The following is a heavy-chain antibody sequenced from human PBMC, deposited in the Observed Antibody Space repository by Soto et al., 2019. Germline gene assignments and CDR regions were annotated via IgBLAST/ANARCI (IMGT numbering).Heavy chain of an antibody. V-gene: IGHV4-34*01. CDR1: GESFTGYY. D-gene: IGHD3-16*01. Sequence: QVQLQQWGAGLLKPSETLSLTCAVYGESFTGYYWSWIRQPPGKGLEWIGEINQSGSTNYNPSLKSRVTILVDTSKSQFSLKLKSVTAADTAVYCCARARVLQLLRYYYYMDVWGKGTTVTVSS. CDR2: INQSGST. CDR3: ARARVLQLLRYYYYMDV. J-gene: IGHJ6*03.